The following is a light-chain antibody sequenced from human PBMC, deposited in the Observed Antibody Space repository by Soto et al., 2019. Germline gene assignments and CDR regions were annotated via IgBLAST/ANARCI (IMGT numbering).Light chain of an antibody. J-gene: IGKJ5*01. CDR1: QSVRSTY. Sequence: ETVLTQSPGTLSLSAGERATLSCRASQSVRSTYLAWYQQKFGQAPRLLIYGASTRATGIPDRFSGSGSGTNFTLTISRLGPEDFAVYYCQQYGDSPFTFGQGTRLEIK. CDR3: QQYGDSPFT. V-gene: IGKV3-20*01. CDR2: GAS.